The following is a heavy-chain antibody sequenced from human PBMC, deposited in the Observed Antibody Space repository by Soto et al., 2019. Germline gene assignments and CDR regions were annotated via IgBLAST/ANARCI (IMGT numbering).Heavy chain of an antibody. J-gene: IGHJ4*02. Sequence: PSETLSLTCTVSGGSIRSYCWTWIRQPPGEGLEWIGCICNSGTTNYNPSLKSRVAISIDTQKNQFSLQLSSVTVADTAVYYCVRDWYSSGWYYFDYWGQGTLVTVSS. V-gene: IGHV4-59*12. CDR1: GGSIRSYC. D-gene: IGHD6-19*01. CDR2: ICNSGTT. CDR3: VRDWYSSGWYYFDY.